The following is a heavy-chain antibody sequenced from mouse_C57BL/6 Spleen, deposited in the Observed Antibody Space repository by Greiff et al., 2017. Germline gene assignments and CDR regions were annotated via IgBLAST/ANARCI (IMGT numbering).Heavy chain of an antibody. CDR3: ARSLPYYGSSSYWYFDV. CDR1: GYTFTSYW. CDR2: IDPSDSYT. V-gene: IGHV1-69*01. Sequence: QVQLQQPGAELVMPGASVKLSCKASGYTFTSYWMHWVKQRPGQGLEWIGEIDPSDSYTNYNQKFKGKSTLTVDKSSSTAYMQLSSLTSEDSAVYYCARSLPYYGSSSYWYFDVWGTGTTVTVSS. J-gene: IGHJ1*03. D-gene: IGHD1-1*01.